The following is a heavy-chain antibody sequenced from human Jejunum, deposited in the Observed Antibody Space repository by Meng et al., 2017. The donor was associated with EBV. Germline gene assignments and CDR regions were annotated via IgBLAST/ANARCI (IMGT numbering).Heavy chain of an antibody. CDR2: VYHSGST. V-gene: IGHV4-4*02. CDR1: SDSISNSNW. D-gene: IGHD1-1*01. J-gene: IGHJ4*02. Sequence: QVQLQESGPGLVXPXXXXXLTCTVSSDSISNSNWWSWVRQPPGKGLEWIGEVYHSGSTYYNPSLESRVTISIDTSKSQFSLSLNSVTAADTAVYYCARASLERLLEYWGQGTLVTVSS. CDR3: ARASLERLLEY.